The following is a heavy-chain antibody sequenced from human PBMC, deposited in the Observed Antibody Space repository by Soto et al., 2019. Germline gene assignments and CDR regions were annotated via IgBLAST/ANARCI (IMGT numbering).Heavy chain of an antibody. V-gene: IGHV5-10-1*01. CDR2: IDPTDSYT. Sequence: GESLKISCKGSGYSFTSYWINWVRQMPGKGLEWMGRIDPTDSYTNYSPSFQGHVTISADKSISTAYLQWSSLKASDTAMYYCASLDYNDLKYYFDYWGQGTPVTVSS. CDR3: ASLDYNDLKYYFDY. J-gene: IGHJ4*02. CDR1: GYSFTSYW. D-gene: IGHD4-4*01.